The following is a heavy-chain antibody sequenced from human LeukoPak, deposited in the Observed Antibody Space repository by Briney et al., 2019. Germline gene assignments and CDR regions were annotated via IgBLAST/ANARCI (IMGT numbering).Heavy chain of an antibody. CDR2: IYYSGST. J-gene: IGHJ4*02. CDR1: GGSISSSSYY. V-gene: IGHV4-39*07. D-gene: IGHD3-10*01. Sequence: ASETLSLTCTVSGGSISSSSYYWGWIRQPPGKGLEWIGSIYYSGSTYYNPSLKSRVTISVDTSKHQFSLKLSSVTAADRAVYYCARGRTYYYGSGRQWEPWGQGTLVTVSS. CDR3: ARGRTYYYGSGRQWEP.